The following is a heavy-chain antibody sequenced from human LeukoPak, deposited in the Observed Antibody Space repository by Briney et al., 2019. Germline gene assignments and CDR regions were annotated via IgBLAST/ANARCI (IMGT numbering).Heavy chain of an antibody. J-gene: IGHJ4*02. CDR2: IYYSGST. CDR1: GGSISSYY. V-gene: IGHV4-59*08. CDR3: ARHSRYDILTGYSNYDY. Sequence: PSETLSLTCTVSGGSISSYYWSWIRQPPGKGLEWIGYIYYSGSTNYNPSLKSRVTISVDTSKNQFSLKLSSVTAADTAVYYCARHSRYDILTGYSNYDYWGQGTLVTVSS. D-gene: IGHD3-9*01.